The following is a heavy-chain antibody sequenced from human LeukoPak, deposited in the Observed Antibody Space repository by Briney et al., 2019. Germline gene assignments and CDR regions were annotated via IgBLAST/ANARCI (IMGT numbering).Heavy chain of an antibody. V-gene: IGHV3-53*01. Sequence: GGSLRLSCAASGFTVSSNYMSWVRQAPGKGLDWVSVIYSGGNTYYADSVKGRFTISRDNSKNTLYLQMNSLRAEDTAVYYCAKDWAYCSGGSCYFMTTVNLNFDYWGQGTLVTVSS. CDR1: GFTVSSNY. D-gene: IGHD2-15*01. CDR2: IYSGGNT. CDR3: AKDWAYCSGGSCYFMTTVNLNFDY. J-gene: IGHJ4*02.